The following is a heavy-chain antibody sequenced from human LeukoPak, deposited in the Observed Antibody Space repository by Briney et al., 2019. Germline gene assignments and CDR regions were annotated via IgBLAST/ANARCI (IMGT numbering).Heavy chain of an antibody. Sequence: GGSLRLSCAASGFTFSSYAMNWVRQAPGKGLEWVSAISGSGGSTYYADSVKGRFTISRDNSKNTLYLQMSSLKASDTAMYYCARRDGYGAYDIWGQGTMVTVSS. CDR2: ISGSGGST. D-gene: IGHD5-24*01. J-gene: IGHJ3*02. CDR3: ARRDGYGAYDI. V-gene: IGHV3-23*01. CDR1: GFTFSSYA.